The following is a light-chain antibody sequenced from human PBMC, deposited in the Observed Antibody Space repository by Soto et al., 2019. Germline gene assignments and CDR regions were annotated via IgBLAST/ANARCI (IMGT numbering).Light chain of an antibody. V-gene: IGKV3-15*01. J-gene: IGKJ1*01. Sequence: EIEMTQSPATLSVSPGERATLSCRASESVGRHLAWYQQKPGQAPKLLIFDASTRATGVPARFSGSGSGTEFTLTISSLQPDDFATYYCQQYNSYSWTFGQGTKVDI. CDR1: ESVGRH. CDR3: QQYNSYSWT. CDR2: DAS.